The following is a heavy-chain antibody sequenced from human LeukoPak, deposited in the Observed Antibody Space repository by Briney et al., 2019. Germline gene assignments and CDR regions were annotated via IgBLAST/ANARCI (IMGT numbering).Heavy chain of an antibody. CDR2: IGSSSSSI. V-gene: IGHV3-21*01. Sequence: GGSLRLSCAASGFTFSSYSMNWVRQAPGKGLEWVSSIGSSSSSIYYADSVKGRFTISRDNAKNSLYLQMNSLRAEDTAVYFCAREVEEACDIWGQGTMVTVSS. CDR1: GFTFSSYS. CDR3: AREVEEACDI. D-gene: IGHD2-15*01. J-gene: IGHJ3*02.